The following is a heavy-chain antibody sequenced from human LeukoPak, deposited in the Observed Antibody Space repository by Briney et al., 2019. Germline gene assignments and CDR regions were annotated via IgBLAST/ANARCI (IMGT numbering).Heavy chain of an antibody. Sequence: TGGSLRLSCAASGVTFSSYGFTFSSYGMNWVRQAPGKGLEWVSGISGVGGSRYYADSVKGRFTISRDSSKNTVYVQMNSLRAEDTGLYYCAKDRGVWGQGTLVTVSS. D-gene: IGHD3-10*01. CDR2: ISGVGGSR. J-gene: IGHJ4*02. CDR1: GVTFSSYGFTFSSYG. V-gene: IGHV3-23*01. CDR3: AKDRGV.